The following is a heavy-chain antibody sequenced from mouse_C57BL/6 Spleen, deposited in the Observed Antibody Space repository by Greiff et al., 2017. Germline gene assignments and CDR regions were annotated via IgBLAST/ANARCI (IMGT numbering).Heavy chain of an antibody. Sequence: VQLQQPGAELVKPGASVKMSCKASGYTFTSYWITWVKQRPGQGLEWIGDIYPGSGSTNYNEKFKSKATLTVDTSSSTAYMQLSSLTSEDSAVYYCAIYDGYYGWYFDVWGTGTTVTVSS. CDR3: AIYDGYYGWYFDV. CDR2: IYPGSGST. CDR1: GYTFTSYW. V-gene: IGHV1-55*01. J-gene: IGHJ1*03. D-gene: IGHD2-3*01.